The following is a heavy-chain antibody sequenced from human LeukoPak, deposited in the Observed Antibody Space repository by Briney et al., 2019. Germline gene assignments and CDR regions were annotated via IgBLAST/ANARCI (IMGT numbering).Heavy chain of an antibody. D-gene: IGHD6-13*01. V-gene: IGHV4-59*11. J-gene: IGHJ4*02. CDR2: IYYSGST. CDR1: GGSISSHY. Sequence: PSETLPLTCTVSGGSISSHYWSWIRQPPGKGLEWIGYIYYSGSTNYNPSLKSRVTISVDTSKNQFSLKLSSVTAADTAVYYCARRVISSRYSHFDYWGQGTLVTVSS. CDR3: ARRVISSRYSHFDY.